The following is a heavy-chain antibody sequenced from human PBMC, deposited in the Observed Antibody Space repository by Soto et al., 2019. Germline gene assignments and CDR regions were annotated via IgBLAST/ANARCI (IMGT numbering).Heavy chain of an antibody. J-gene: IGHJ4*02. D-gene: IGHD3-22*01. CDR2: ISYGGGTT. V-gene: IGHV3-23*01. CDR1: EFTFSNYA. Sequence: GGSLRLPCAASEFTFSNYAMSWVLQAPWKGLEWVSAISYGGGTTYYADSVKGRFTISRDNSKNTLYLQMNSLRAEDTAVYYCAKNPGYYYDSTGYHFDYWGQGTLVTVSS. CDR3: AKNPGYYYDSTGYHFDY.